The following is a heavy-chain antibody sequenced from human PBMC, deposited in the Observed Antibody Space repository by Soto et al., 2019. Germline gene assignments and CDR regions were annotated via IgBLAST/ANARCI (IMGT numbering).Heavy chain of an antibody. CDR1: GFTFSSYW. CDR3: ARRLYDYSTWGFGV. CDR2: INNDGSST. Sequence: EVQLVESGGGLVQPGGSLRLSCAASGFTFSSYWMHWVRQAPGKGLVWVSRINNDGSSTTYADSVKGRFTISRDNAKNTLYLQMNSLRAEDTAEYYCARRLYDYSTWGFGVWGQGTLVTVSS. V-gene: IGHV3-74*01. D-gene: IGHD4-4*01. J-gene: IGHJ4*02.